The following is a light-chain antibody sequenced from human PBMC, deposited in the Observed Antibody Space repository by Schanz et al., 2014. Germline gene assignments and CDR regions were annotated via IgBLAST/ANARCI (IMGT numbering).Light chain of an antibody. V-gene: IGKV3-11*01. CDR1: QSVTSW. J-gene: IGKJ4*01. CDR2: DAS. CDR3: QQRTSWPLT. Sequence: EIVLTQSPATLSLSPGERATLSCRASQSVTSWLAWYQQKPGQAPRLLIYDASNRATGIPARFSGSGSGADFTLTISSLEPEDFVVYYCQQRTSWPLTFGGGTKVEIK.